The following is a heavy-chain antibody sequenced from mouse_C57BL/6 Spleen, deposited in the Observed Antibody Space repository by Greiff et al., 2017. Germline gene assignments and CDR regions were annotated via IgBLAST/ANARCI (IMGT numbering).Heavy chain of an antibody. V-gene: IGHV1-52*01. CDR3: ARGFGYDLAY. D-gene: IGHD2-2*01. J-gene: IGHJ3*01. CDR2: IDPSDSET. Sequence: QLQQPGAELVRPGSSVKLSCKASGYTFTSYWMHWVKQRPIQGLEWIGNIDPSDSETHYNQKFKDKATLTVDKSSSTAYMQLSSLTSEDSAVYYCARGFGYDLAYWGQGTLVTVSA. CDR1: GYTFTSYW.